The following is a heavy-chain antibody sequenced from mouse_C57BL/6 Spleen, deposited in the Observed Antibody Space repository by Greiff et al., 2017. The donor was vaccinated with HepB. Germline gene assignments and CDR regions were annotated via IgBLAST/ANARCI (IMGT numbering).Heavy chain of an antibody. CDR3: ARWGYGRDFDY. V-gene: IGHV1-54*01. CDR2: INPGSGGT. Sequence: QVQLQQSGAELVRPGTSVKVSCKASGYAFTNYLIEWVKQRPGQGLEWIGVINPGSGGTNYNEKFKGKATLTADKSSSTAYMQLSSLTSEDSAVYFCARWGYGRDFDYWGQGTTLTVSS. J-gene: IGHJ2*01. CDR1: GYAFTNYL. D-gene: IGHD1-1*01.